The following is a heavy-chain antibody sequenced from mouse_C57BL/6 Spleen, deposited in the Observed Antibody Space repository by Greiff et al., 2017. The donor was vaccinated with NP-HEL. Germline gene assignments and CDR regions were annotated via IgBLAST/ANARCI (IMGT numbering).Heavy chain of an antibody. J-gene: IGHJ4*01. Sequence: QVQLQQSGAELVKPGASVKLSCKASGYTFTSYWMQWVKQRPGQGLEWIGEIDPSDSYTNYNQKFKGKATLTVDTSSSTAYMQLSSLTSEDSAVYYCARGGVDYWGQGTSVTVSS. CDR1: GYTFTSYW. V-gene: IGHV1-50*01. CDR2: IDPSDSYT. CDR3: ARGGVDY.